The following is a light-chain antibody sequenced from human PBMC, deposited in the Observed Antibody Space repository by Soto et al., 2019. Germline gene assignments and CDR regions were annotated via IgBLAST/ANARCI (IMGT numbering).Light chain of an antibody. CDR3: QQYGSSPIT. Sequence: EIVLTQSPGTLSLSPGERATLSCRASQSVSRSYLAWYQHKGGQAPRLLIYGASSRATGIPDRISGSGSGTGFTLTISRLEPEDFAVYYCQQYGSSPITFGQGTRLEIK. V-gene: IGKV3-20*01. CDR1: QSVSRSY. CDR2: GAS. J-gene: IGKJ5*01.